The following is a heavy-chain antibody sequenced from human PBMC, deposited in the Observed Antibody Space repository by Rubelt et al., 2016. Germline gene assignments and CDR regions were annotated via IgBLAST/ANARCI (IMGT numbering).Heavy chain of an antibody. CDR2: IYYSGSA. CDR1: GGSISSYY. V-gene: IGHV4-59*01. J-gene: IGHJ3*02. D-gene: IGHD2-21*01. CDR3: ARPQYCGGGCYYAFDI. Sequence: VQLQESGPGLVKPSETLSLTCTVSGGSISSYYWSWIRQPPGKGLEWIGYIYYSGSANYNPSLKSRVTISVDTSKNQFSLKLSSVTAADTAVYYCARPQYCGGGCYYAFDIWGQGTMVTVSS.